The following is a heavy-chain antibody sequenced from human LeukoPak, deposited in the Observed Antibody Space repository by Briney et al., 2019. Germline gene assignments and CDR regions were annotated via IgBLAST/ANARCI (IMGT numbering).Heavy chain of an antibody. CDR1: GFTFSSYS. CDR3: ARDLTVVVTHAFDI. V-gene: IGHV3-21*01. D-gene: IGHD2-15*01. Sequence: GGSLRLSCAASGFTFSSYSMNLVRQAPGKGLEWVSSISSSSSYIFYADSVKGRFTISKDNAKNSLYLQMNSLRAEDTAVYSCARDLTVVVTHAFDIWGQGTMVTVSS. J-gene: IGHJ3*02. CDR2: ISSSSSYI.